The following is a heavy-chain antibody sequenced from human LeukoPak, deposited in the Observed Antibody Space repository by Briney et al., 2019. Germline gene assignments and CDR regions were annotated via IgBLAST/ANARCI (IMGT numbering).Heavy chain of an antibody. D-gene: IGHD3-10*01. J-gene: IGHJ6*03. V-gene: IGHV4-59*01. Sequence: SETLSLTCTVSGGSISSYYWSWIRQPLGKGLEWIGYIHYSGSTNYKPSLKSRVTISVDTSKNQFSLKLSSVTAADTAVYYCARVEEGYGSGRRENYYYYYMDVWGKGTTVTISS. CDR1: GGSISSYY. CDR2: IHYSGST. CDR3: ARVEEGYGSGRRENYYYYYMDV.